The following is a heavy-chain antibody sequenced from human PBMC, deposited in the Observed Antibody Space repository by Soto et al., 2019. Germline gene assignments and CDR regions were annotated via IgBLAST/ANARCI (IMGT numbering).Heavy chain of an antibody. D-gene: IGHD4-4*01. CDR1: GFTFSNSW. Sequence: PGGSLRLSCTASGFTFSNSWMTVVRQAPGKVLEWVARIKPDESEKKYADSVKGRFSISRDNAKNSMYLQMDSLRGEDTAVYYCVRGGANYATWGQGTLLTVSS. CDR2: IKPDESEK. CDR3: VRGGANYAT. V-gene: IGHV3-7*01. J-gene: IGHJ5*02.